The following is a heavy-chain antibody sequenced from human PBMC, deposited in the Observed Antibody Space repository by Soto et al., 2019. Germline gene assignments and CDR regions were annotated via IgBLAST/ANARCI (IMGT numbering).Heavy chain of an antibody. D-gene: IGHD6-19*01. CDR3: ARCLAAVAGASYYGMDV. V-gene: IGHV1-18*01. Sequence: QVQLVQSGAEVKKPGASVKVSCKASGYTFTSYGISWVRQAPGQGLEWMGWISAYNGNTNYAQKLQGRVTMTTDTSTSTAYMELRSLRSHDTAVYYCARCLAAVAGASYYGMDVWGQGTTVTVSS. CDR2: ISAYNGNT. CDR1: GYTFTSYG. J-gene: IGHJ6*02.